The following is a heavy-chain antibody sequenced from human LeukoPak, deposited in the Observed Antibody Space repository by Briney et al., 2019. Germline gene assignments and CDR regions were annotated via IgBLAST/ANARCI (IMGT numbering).Heavy chain of an antibody. D-gene: IGHD5-12*01. V-gene: IGHV1-2*02. CDR1: GYTFTGYY. J-gene: IGHJ4*02. Sequence: GASVKVSCKAPGYTFTGYYMHWVRQAPGQGLEWMGWINPNSGGTNYAQKFQGRVTLTRDTSISTAYMELSRLTSDDTAVYYCAREKVSGYGHFDYWGQGTLVTVSS. CDR2: INPNSGGT. CDR3: AREKVSGYGHFDY.